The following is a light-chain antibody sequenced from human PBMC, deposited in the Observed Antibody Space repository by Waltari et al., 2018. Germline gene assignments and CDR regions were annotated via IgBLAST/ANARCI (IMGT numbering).Light chain of an antibody. J-gene: IGKJ4*01. CDR2: DAS. CDR3: QQRGNWPLT. Sequence: EIVLTQSPGTLSLSPGERATLSCRASQSVSRYLAWYQQKPGQAPRLLIYDASNRATGIPARFSGSGSGTDFTLTISSLEPEDFAVYYCQQRGNWPLTFGGGTKVEIK. CDR1: QSVSRY. V-gene: IGKV3-11*01.